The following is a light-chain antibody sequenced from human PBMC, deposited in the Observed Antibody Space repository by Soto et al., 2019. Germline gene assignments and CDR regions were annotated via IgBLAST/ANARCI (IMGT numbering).Light chain of an antibody. V-gene: IGKV3-20*01. Sequence: EVVLTQSPGTLSLSPGDTATLSCRATQSISSGYLAWYQQKPGQAPRLLIYGASSRANGIPDRFSGIGSGAYFTLTITGLEPDDFAVYYCQHYGSSTRTFGQGTKVEIK. CDR2: GAS. CDR3: QHYGSSTRT. J-gene: IGKJ1*01. CDR1: QSISSGY.